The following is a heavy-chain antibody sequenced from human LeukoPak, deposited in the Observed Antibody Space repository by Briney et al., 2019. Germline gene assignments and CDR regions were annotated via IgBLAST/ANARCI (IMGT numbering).Heavy chain of an antibody. J-gene: IGHJ4*02. CDR1: GFTFSSYS. CDR2: ISSSSSYI. V-gene: IGHV3-21*01. D-gene: IGHD3-22*01. Sequence: GGSLRLSCAASGFTFSSYSMNWVRQAPGKGLEWVSSISSSSSYIYYADSVRGRFTISRDNAKNSLYLQMNSLRAEDTAVYYCARDSTYYYDSSGYPPDYWGQGTLVTVSS. CDR3: ARDSTYYYDSSGYPPDY.